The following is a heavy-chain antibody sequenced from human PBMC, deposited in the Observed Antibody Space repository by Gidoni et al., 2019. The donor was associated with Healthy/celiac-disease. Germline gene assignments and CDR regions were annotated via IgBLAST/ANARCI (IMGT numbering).Heavy chain of an antibody. CDR2: ISWNSGSI. CDR1: GFPFDDYA. Sequence: EVQLVESGGGLVQPGRSLRLSCAASGFPFDDYAMHWVRQAPGKGLEWVSGISWNSGSIGYADSVKGRFTISRDNAKNSLYLQMNSLRAEDTALYYCAKGPIWDEAVADYFDYWGQGTLVTVSS. J-gene: IGHJ4*02. CDR3: AKGPIWDEAVADYFDY. D-gene: IGHD6-19*01. V-gene: IGHV3-9*01.